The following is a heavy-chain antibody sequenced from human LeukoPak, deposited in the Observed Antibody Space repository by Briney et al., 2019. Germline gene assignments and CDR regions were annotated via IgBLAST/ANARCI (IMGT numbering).Heavy chain of an antibody. CDR2: INHSGST. CDR1: GGSFSGSY. CDR3: ARQAIAAAVGFDP. Sequence: SETLSLTCAVYGGSFSGSYWSWIRQPPGKGLEWIGEINHSGSTNYGPSLKSRVTMSLDTSKNQFSLRLSSVTAADTAVYYCARQAIAAAVGFDPWGQGTLVTVSS. D-gene: IGHD6-13*01. V-gene: IGHV4-34*01. J-gene: IGHJ5*02.